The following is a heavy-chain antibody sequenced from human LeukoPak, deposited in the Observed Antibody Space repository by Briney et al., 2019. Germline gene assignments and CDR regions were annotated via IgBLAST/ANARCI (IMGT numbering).Heavy chain of an antibody. J-gene: IGHJ3*02. D-gene: IGHD1-1*01. CDR2: IYYSGST. Sequence: SETLSLTCTVSGGSISSYYWSWIRQPPGKGLEWIGYIYYSGSTNYNPSLKSRVTISVDTSKNQLSLKLSSVTAADTAVYYCARDATTLTRGAFDIWGQGTMVTVSS. CDR1: GGSISSYY. V-gene: IGHV4-59*01. CDR3: ARDATTLTRGAFDI.